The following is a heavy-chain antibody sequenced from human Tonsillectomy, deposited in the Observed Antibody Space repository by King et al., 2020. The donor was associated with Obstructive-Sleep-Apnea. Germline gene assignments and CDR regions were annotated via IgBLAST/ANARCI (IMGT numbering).Heavy chain of an antibody. CDR1: GFTFSSYW. J-gene: IGHJ5*02. CDR2: INEGGGER. D-gene: IGHD4-17*01. V-gene: IGHV3-7*03. Sequence: DVQLVESGGGVVQPGGSLRLSCAASGFTFSSYWMGWVRQAPGKGLEWVANINEGGGERNYVDSVKGRFTISRANAKNSRFLQMNSLRAEDTAVYYCARVGGPYGDYGVFRFDPWGQETLVTVSS. CDR3: ARVGGPYGDYGVFRFDP.